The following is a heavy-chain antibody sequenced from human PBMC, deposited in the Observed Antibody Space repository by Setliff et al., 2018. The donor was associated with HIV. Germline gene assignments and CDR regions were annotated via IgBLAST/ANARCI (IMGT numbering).Heavy chain of an antibody. CDR3: ARVITMVWTTFDP. D-gene: IGHD3-10*01. J-gene: IGHJ5*02. CDR2: IYHSGGT. V-gene: IGHV4-4*02. CDR1: GGSISSSNW. Sequence: ASETLSLTCAVSGGSISSSNWWSWVRQPPGKGLEWIGEIYHSGGTNYNPSLKSRVTISLDKSKNHFSLELRSVTAADTAVYYCARVITMVWTTFDPWGQGTLVTVSS.